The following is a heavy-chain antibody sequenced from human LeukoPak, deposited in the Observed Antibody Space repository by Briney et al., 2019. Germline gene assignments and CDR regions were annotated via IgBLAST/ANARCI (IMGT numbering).Heavy chain of an antibody. V-gene: IGHV4-38-2*02. CDR2: IYYSGST. Sequence: SETLSLTCTVSGYSISSGYYWGWIRQPPGKGLEWIGSIYYSGSTYYNPSFKSRVTISVDTSKNQFSLKLSSVTAADTAVYYCARRVLLWFGEGSGRWFDPWGQGTLVTVSS. CDR3: ARRVLLWFGEGSGRWFDP. CDR1: GYSISSGYY. D-gene: IGHD3-10*01. J-gene: IGHJ5*02.